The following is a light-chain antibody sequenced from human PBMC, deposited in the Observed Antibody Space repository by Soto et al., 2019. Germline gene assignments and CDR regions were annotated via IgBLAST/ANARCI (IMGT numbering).Light chain of an antibody. J-gene: IGKJ4*01. CDR2: DAS. CDR3: QHRINWPLT. Sequence: EIVLTQSPATLSLSPGERATLSCRASQSVGSYLAWYQQKPGQAPRLLIYDASNRATGIPARFSGGGSGTDFTLTISSLEPDDFALYYCQHRINWPLTFGGGTKLEIK. CDR1: QSVGSY. V-gene: IGKV3-11*01.